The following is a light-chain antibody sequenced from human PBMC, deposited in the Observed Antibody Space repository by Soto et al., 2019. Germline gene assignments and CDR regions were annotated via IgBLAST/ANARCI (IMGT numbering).Light chain of an antibody. CDR3: QLYGSSPPMT. CDR2: GAS. J-gene: IGKJ1*01. Sequence: EIVLTQSPGTLSLSPGERATLSCRASQSVSSTYLGWYQQKPGQAPRLLIYGASSRATGIPDRFSGSGSGTAFALTIARLEPEDFAVYYCQLYGSSPPMTFGQGTKVEIK. CDR1: QSVSSTY. V-gene: IGKV3-20*01.